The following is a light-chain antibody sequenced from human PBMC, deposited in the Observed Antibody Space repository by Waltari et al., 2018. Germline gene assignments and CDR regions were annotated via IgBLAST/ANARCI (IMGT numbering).Light chain of an antibody. CDR3: LQHDSVPYT. CDR1: QGVRHY. V-gene: IGKV1-17*03. CDR2: GAS. J-gene: IGKJ2*01. Sequence: DIQMTQSPSVMSASVGDRVTVTCRASQGVRHYLVWFQQRPGKVPKLLIYGASSLESGVPSRFRGSGSGTEFTLTSSSLQPEDFATYYCLQHDSVPYTFGQGTKLEIK.